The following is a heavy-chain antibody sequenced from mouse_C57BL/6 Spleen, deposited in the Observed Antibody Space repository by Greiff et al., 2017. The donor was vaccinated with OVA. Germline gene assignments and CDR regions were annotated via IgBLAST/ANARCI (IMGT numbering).Heavy chain of an antibody. CDR3: ARGGYGNYERYAMDY. D-gene: IGHD2-1*01. CDR1: GYTFTSYW. CDR2: IDPSDSYT. Sequence: VQLQQPGAELVMPGASVKLPCKASGYTFTSYWMHWVKQRPGQGLEWIGEIDPSDSYTNYNQKFKGKSTLTVDKSSSTAYMQLSSLTSEDSAVYYCARGGYGNYERYAMDYWGQGTSVTVSS. V-gene: IGHV1-69*01. J-gene: IGHJ4*01.